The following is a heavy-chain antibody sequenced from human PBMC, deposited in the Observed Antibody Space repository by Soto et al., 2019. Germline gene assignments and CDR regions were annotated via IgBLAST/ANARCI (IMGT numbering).Heavy chain of an antibody. V-gene: IGHV3-30*18. CDR3: AKAGYYDSSGYNYYYYGMDV. CDR2: ISYDGSNK. CDR1: GFTFSSYG. D-gene: IGHD3-22*01. J-gene: IGHJ6*02. Sequence: GGSLRLSCAASGFTFSSYGMHWVRQAPGKGLEWVAVISYDGSNKYYADSVKGRFTISRDNSKNTLYLQMNSLRAEDTAVYYCAKAGYYDSSGYNYYYYGMDVWGQGTTVTVSS.